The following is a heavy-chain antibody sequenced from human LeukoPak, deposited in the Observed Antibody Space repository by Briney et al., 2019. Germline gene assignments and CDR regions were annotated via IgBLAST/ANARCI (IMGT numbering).Heavy chain of an antibody. J-gene: IGHJ4*02. CDR1: GGSISSSSYY. D-gene: IGHD2-15*01. CDR2: IYYSGST. V-gene: IGHV4-39*01. Sequence: SETLSLTCTVSGGSISSSSYYWGWIRQPPGKGLEWIGSIYYSGSTYYNPSLKSRVTISVDTSKNQFSLKLGSVTAADTAVYYCATSYCSGGSCYKLFDYWGQGTLVTVSS. CDR3: ATSYCSGGSCYKLFDY.